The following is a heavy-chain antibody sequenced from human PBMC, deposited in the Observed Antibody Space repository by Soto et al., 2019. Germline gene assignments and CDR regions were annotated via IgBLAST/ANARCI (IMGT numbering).Heavy chain of an antibody. V-gene: IGHV3-7*03. D-gene: IGHD3-3*01. CDR2: IKQDGSEK. CDR1: GFTFSSYW. J-gene: IGHJ6*02. Sequence: GGSLRLSCAASGFTFSSYWMSWVRQAPGKGLEWVANIKQDGSEKYYVDSVKGRFTISRDNAKNSLYLQMNSLRAEDTAVYYCARDPQYYDFWSGYYYYYYGMDVWGQGTTVTVSS. CDR3: ARDPQYYDFWSGYYYYYYGMDV.